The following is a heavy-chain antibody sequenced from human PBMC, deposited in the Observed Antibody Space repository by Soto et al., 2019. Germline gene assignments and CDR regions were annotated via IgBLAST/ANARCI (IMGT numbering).Heavy chain of an antibody. J-gene: IGHJ5*02. V-gene: IGHV1-46*01. CDR2: INPSSGGT. CDR1: WYTFTSYY. Sequence: SGKVSFKASWYTFTSYYIHWVRQAPGQGLEWMGIINPSSGGTSYAQKFEGRVLMTRDTSTSTVYMELSSLRSDDTAVYYCARVSRNTGTIQDNWFDPWGQGTLVTVSS. D-gene: IGHD1-7*01. CDR3: ARVSRNTGTIQDNWFDP.